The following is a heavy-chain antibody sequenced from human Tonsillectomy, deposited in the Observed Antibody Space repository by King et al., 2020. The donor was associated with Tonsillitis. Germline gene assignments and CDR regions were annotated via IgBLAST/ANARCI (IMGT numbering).Heavy chain of an antibody. Sequence: VQLVESGGGLVQPGGSLRLSCAASGLTCSSYWMTWVRQAPGKGLEWVANVNQDGSETYDVDSVKGRFTLYRDNAKNSLYLQMNSLRAEDTAVYYCARGFRKDYLDPWGQGTLVTVSS. V-gene: IGHV3-7*03. D-gene: IGHD4-11*01. J-gene: IGHJ5*02. CDR2: VNQDGSET. CDR3: ARGFRKDYLDP. CDR1: GLTCSSYW.